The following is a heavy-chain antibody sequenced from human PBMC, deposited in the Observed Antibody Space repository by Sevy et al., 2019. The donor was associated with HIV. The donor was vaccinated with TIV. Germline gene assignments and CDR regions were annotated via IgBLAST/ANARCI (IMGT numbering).Heavy chain of an antibody. CDR2: ISWNSGSI. D-gene: IGHD6-13*01. CDR1: GFTFDDYA. J-gene: IGHJ1*01. V-gene: IGHV3-9*01. Sequence: GGSLRLSCAASGFTFDDYAMHWVRQAPGKGLEWVSGISWNSGSIGYADSVKGRFTISRDNAKNSLYLQMNSLRAEDTALYYCAKDPYSSSWQYFQHWGQGTLVTVSS. CDR3: AKDPYSSSWQYFQH.